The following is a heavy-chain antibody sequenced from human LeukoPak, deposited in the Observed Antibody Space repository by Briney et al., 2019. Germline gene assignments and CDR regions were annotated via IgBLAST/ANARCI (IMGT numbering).Heavy chain of an antibody. D-gene: IGHD3-9*01. CDR1: GFTFDDYA. Sequence: GVSLRLSCAASGFTFDDYAMHWVRQAPGKGLEWVSGISWNSGSIGYADSVKGRFTISRDNAKNSLYLQMNSLRAEDTALYYCASLAPTYYDILTGTNDAFDIWGQGTMVTVSS. CDR3: ASLAPTYYDILTGTNDAFDI. J-gene: IGHJ3*02. V-gene: IGHV3-9*01. CDR2: ISWNSGSI.